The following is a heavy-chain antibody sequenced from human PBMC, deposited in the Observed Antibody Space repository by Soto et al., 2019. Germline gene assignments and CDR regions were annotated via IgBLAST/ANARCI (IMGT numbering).Heavy chain of an antibody. V-gene: IGHV4-39*01. CDR2: IYYSGST. D-gene: IGHD6-19*01. CDR1: GGSISSSSYY. J-gene: IGHJ2*01. Sequence: TLSLTCTVSGGSISSSSYYWGWIRQPPGKGLEWIGSIYYSGSTYYNPSLKSRVTISVDTSKNQFSLKLSSVTAADTAVYYCARLHSSGYFDLWGRGTLVTVSS. CDR3: ARLHSSGYFDL.